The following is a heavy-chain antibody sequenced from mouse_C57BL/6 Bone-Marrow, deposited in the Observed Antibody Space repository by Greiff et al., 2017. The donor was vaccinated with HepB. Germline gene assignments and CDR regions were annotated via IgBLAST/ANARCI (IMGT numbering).Heavy chain of an antibody. CDR2: IDPANGNT. CDR1: GFNIKNPY. J-gene: IGHJ3*01. V-gene: IGHV14-3*01. CDR3: ARGYSNFPWFAY. Sequence: VQLKQSVAELVRPGASVKLSCTASGFNIKNPYMHWVKQRPEQGLEWIGRIDPANGNTKYAPKFQGKATITADTSSNTAYLQLSSLTSEDTAIYYCARGYSNFPWFAYWGQGTLVTVSA. D-gene: IGHD2-5*01.